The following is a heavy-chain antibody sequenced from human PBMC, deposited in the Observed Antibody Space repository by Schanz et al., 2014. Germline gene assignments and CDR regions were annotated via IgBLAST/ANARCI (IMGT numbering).Heavy chain of an antibody. CDR2: IYSRGSS. CDR1: GGSIRSYF. D-gene: IGHD1-1*01. CDR3: ARDTTWRLDL. V-gene: IGHV4-4*08. J-gene: IGHJ2*01. Sequence: QVQLQESGPGLLKPSETLSLTCTVSGGSIRSYFWSWIRQPPGKGLEWIGRIYSRGSSTYNPSLKSGFPIPIDTSKTQFSRALTSLTAADTAVYYCARDTTWRLDLWGRGTLVTVSS.